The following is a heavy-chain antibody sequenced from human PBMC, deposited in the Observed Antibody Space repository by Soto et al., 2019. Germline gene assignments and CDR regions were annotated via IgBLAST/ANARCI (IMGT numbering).Heavy chain of an antibody. CDR3: ARAPLEYYYGSGSYPDAFDI. V-gene: IGHV4-31*03. D-gene: IGHD3-10*01. CDR2: IYYSGST. Sequence: TCTVSGGSISSGGYYWSWIRQHPGKGLEWIGYIYYSGSTYYNPSLKSRVTISVDTSKNQFSLKLSSVTAADTAVYYCARAPLEYYYGSGSYPDAFDIWGQGTMVTVS. J-gene: IGHJ3*02. CDR1: GGSISSGGYY.